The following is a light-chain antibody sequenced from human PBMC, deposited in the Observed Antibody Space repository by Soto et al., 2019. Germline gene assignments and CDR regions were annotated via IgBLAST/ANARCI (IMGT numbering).Light chain of an antibody. J-gene: IGKJ2*01. CDR1: QSVLYSSNNKNY. CDR3: QQYYSTPMYT. V-gene: IGKV4-1*01. Sequence: DIVMTQSPDSLAVSLVERATINCKSSQSVLYSSNNKNYLAWYQQKPGQPPKLLIYWASTRESGVPDRCSGSGSGTDFTLSISSLQAEDVAVYFCQQYYSTPMYTFGQGTKLEIK. CDR2: WAS.